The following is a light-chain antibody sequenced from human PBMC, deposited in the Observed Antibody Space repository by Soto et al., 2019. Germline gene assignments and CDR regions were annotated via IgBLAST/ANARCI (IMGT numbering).Light chain of an antibody. J-gene: IGLJ3*02. V-gene: IGLV2-14*01. CDR3: LSYTSANTRV. CDR1: SSDVGGYKF. CDR2: EVN. Sequence: QSALTQPASVSASPGQSITISCTGTSSDVGGYKFVSWYQHHPGKAPKLMIYEVNNRPSGVSNRFSGSKSGKTASLTISGLQPEDVADYYCLSYTSANTRVFGGGTKLTGL.